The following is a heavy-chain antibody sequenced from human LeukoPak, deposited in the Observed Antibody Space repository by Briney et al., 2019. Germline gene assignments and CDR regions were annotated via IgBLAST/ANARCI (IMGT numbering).Heavy chain of an antibody. CDR3: AKNRAASATSEYFQH. D-gene: IGHD6-13*01. Sequence: GASVKVSCKASGYTFTGYYMHWVRQAPGQGLEWMGWINPNSGGTNYAQKFQGRVTMTRDTSISTAYMELSRLRSDDTAVYYCAKNRAASATSEYFQHWGQGTLATVSS. V-gene: IGHV1-2*02. CDR2: INPNSGGT. J-gene: IGHJ1*01. CDR1: GYTFTGYY.